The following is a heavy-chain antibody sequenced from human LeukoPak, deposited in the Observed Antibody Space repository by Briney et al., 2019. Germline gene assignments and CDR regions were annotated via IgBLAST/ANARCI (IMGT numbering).Heavy chain of an antibody. D-gene: IGHD4-17*01. J-gene: IGHJ4*02. Sequence: AASVKVSCKASGFTFSSYSMNWVRQAPGKGLEWVSSISSSSSYIYYADSVKGRFTISRDNAKNSLYLQMNSLRAEDTAVYYCARVGNDGDYAYWGQGTLVTVSS. CDR3: ARVGNDGDYAY. CDR1: GFTFSSYS. V-gene: IGHV3-21*01. CDR2: ISSSSSYI.